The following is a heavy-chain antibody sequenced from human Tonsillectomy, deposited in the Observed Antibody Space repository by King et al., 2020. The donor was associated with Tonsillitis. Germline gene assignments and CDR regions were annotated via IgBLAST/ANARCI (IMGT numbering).Heavy chain of an antibody. CDR1: GFTFSRHW. CDR2: INSDGTST. Sequence: DVQLVESGGGLVQTGGSLRLSCAGFGFTFSRHWMHWVRQGPGKGLVWVSRINSDGTSTSYADSVKGRFTISRDNAKNTLYLQMNSLRAEDTAVFYCTRGGRAFDIWGQGTMVTVSS. V-gene: IGHV3-74*01. J-gene: IGHJ3*02. CDR3: TRGGRAFDI.